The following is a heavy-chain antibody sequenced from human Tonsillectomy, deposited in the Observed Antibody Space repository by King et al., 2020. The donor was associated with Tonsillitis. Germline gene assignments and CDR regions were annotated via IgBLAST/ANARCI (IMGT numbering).Heavy chain of an antibody. CDR2: IIPILGIA. Sequence: QLVQSGAEVKKPGSSVKVSCKASGGTFTSYAISWVRQAPGQGLEWMGRIIPILGIANYAQKFQGRVTITADKSTSTAYMELSSLRYEDTAVYYCARELTPDRRDLRYGSGGSCYSGDAFDIWGQGTMVTVSS. CDR3: ARELTPDRRDLRYGSGGSCYSGDAFDI. J-gene: IGHJ3*02. CDR1: GGTFTSYA. V-gene: IGHV1-69*04. D-gene: IGHD2-15*01.